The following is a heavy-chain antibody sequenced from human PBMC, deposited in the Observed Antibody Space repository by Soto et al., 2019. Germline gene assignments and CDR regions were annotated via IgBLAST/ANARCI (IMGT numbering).Heavy chain of an antibody. CDR3: VRGDVFDI. CDR2: IYSTGNA. Sequence: QVQLQESGPGLVKPSETLSLRCTVSDRSISGYYWSWVRQPAGKGLEWLGRIYSTGNANYNPSLKSRVTMSVDTSQNRFSLELTSVTAADTAMYYCVRGDVFDIWGRGTKVTVSS. J-gene: IGHJ3*02. V-gene: IGHV4-4*07. CDR1: DRSISGYY. D-gene: IGHD3-10*01.